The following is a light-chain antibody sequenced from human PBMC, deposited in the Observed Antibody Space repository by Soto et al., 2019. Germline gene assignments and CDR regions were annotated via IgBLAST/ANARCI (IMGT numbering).Light chain of an antibody. CDR1: QSVSYY. V-gene: IGKV3-20*01. CDR3: QHYYGTSPIT. J-gene: IGKJ5*01. Sequence: EIVLTQSPGTLSLSPGERATLSCRASQSVSYYLAWYQQKPGQAPRLLIYDASSRATGVPDRFSGSGSGTDFTLTISRLEPEDFALYYCQHYYGTSPITFGQGTRLEIK. CDR2: DAS.